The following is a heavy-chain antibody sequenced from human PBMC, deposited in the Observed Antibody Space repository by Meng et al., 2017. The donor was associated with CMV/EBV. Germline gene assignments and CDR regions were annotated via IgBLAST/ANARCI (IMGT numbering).Heavy chain of an antibody. J-gene: IGHJ4*02. CDR2: IMGNGGGT. D-gene: IGHD6-19*01. V-gene: IGHV3-23*01. CDR1: GFTFSSYA. CDR3: AKINTNGRYSDH. Sequence: GESLKISRAASGFTFSSYAMRWVRQAPGKGLEWVSSIMGNGGGTAYSDSVKGRFAISRDNPKNTLYLQMNCLRAEDTAIYYCAKINTNGRYSDHWGQGTLVTVSS.